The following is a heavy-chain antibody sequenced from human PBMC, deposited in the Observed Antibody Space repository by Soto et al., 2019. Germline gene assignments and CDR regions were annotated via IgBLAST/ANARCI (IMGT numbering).Heavy chain of an antibody. D-gene: IGHD4-4*01. CDR2: ISDNADTT. CDR3: AKYRWGPTKVSSIN. V-gene: IGHV3-23*01. Sequence: GGSLRLSGVASGFTFSSYAINWVRQAPWKGLQWVSAISDNADTTYYADSVKGRFTISRDNSKNTLYLQMSSLRVEDTAVYYCAKYRWGPTKVSSINLGQRIRVTVSS. CDR1: GFTFSSYA. J-gene: IGHJ4*02.